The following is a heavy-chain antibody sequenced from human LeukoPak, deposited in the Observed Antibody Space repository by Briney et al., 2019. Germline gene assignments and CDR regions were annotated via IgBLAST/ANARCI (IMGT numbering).Heavy chain of an antibody. J-gene: IGHJ3*02. D-gene: IGHD3-10*01. V-gene: IGHV4-59*01. CDR2: IYYSGTT. CDR3: ARMVRGVIDAFEI. CDR1: GGPISSYY. Sequence: SETLSLTCTVSGGPISSYYWSWIRQPPGKGLEWIAYIYYSGTTKYNASLKSRVTMSVDTSKNQFSLKLSSVTAADTAVYYCARMVRGVIDAFEIWGQGTMVTVSS.